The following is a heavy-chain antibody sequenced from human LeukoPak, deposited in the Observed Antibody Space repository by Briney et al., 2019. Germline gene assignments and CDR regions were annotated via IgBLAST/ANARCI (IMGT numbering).Heavy chain of an antibody. CDR1: GFTFSSYW. Sequence: GGSLRLSCAASGFTFSSYWMNWVRQAPGKGLVWVSRIASDGSSTTYADSVKGRFSISRDNAKNTLYLQMNSLRVEDTAVYYCARSGGWDGMDVWGQGTAVTVSS. CDR2: IASDGSST. J-gene: IGHJ6*02. V-gene: IGHV3-74*01. CDR3: ARSGGWDGMDV. D-gene: IGHD1-1*01.